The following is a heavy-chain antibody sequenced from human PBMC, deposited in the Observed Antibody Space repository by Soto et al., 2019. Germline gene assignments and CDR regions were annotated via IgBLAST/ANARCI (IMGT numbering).Heavy chain of an antibody. D-gene: IGHD3-3*01. CDR1: GYTFTSYD. Sequence: ASVKVSCKASGYTFTSYDMNWVRQATGQGLEWMGWMNPNSGNTGYAQKFQGRVTMTRNTSISTAYMELSSLRSEDTAVYYCARNYDFWSGYYRAYNWFDPWGQGTLVTVSS. V-gene: IGHV1-8*01. CDR2: MNPNSGNT. J-gene: IGHJ5*02. CDR3: ARNYDFWSGYYRAYNWFDP.